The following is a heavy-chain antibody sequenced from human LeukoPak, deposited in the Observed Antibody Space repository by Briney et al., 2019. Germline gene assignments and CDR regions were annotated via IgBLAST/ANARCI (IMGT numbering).Heavy chain of an antibody. CDR3: ARSKPTDYYYNGMDV. CDR1: GFTVNINY. D-gene: IGHD1-14*01. Sequence: GGSLRLSCAPSGFTVNINYMSWVRQPPGKGLEWVSIIYSGGSTYYADSVKGRFTISRDNSKNTLDLQMNSLRVEDTAVYFCARSKPTDYYYNGMDVWGQGTTVTVSS. J-gene: IGHJ6*02. CDR2: IYSGGST. V-gene: IGHV3-66*01.